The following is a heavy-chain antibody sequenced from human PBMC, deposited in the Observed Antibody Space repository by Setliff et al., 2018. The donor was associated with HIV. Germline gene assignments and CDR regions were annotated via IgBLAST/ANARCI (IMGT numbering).Heavy chain of an antibody. V-gene: IGHV1-24*01. Sequence: ASVKVSCKVSGYSLTELSIHWVRQAPGEGLEWMGGFDPEDDETVYAEKFQGRVTMTEDTSTDTAYMALSSLRSEDTAVYYCATSGFYDILTGPTPGVFDIWGQGTMVTVSS. D-gene: IGHD3-9*01. J-gene: IGHJ3*02. CDR1: GYSLTELS. CDR3: ATSGFYDILTGPTPGVFDI. CDR2: FDPEDDET.